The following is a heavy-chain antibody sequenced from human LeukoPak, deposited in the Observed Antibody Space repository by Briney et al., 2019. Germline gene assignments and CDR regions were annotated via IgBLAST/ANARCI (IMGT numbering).Heavy chain of an antibody. CDR2: ISYDGSNK. Sequence: GGSLRLSCAASGFTFSSYGMHWVRQAPGKGLEWVAVISYDGSNKYYADSVKGRFTISRDNSKNTLYLQMNSLRAEDTAVYYCAGTAGYYDSSGYYDYWGQGTLVTVSS. CDR3: AGTAGYYDSSGYYDY. CDR1: GFTFSSYG. D-gene: IGHD3-22*01. V-gene: IGHV3-30*03. J-gene: IGHJ4*02.